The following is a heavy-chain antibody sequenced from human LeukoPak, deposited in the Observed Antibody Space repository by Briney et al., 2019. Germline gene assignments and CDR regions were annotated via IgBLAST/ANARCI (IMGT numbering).Heavy chain of an antibody. CDR2: ISAYNCNT. CDR1: GYTFTSYG. V-gene: IGHV1-18*01. Sequence: ASVKVSCKASGYTFTSYGISWVRQAPGQGLEGMGWISAYNCNTNYAQKLQGRVTMTIDTSTSTAYMELRSLRSDDTAVCYCARGPNGYNWNYGWFDPWGQGTLVTVSS. CDR3: ARGPNGYNWNYGWFDP. J-gene: IGHJ5*02. D-gene: IGHD1-7*01.